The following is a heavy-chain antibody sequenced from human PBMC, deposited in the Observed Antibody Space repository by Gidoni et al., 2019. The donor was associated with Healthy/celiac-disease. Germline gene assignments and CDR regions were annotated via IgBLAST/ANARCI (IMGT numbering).Heavy chain of an antibody. CDR2: IYSGGST. Sequence: EVQLVESGGGLIQPGGSLRLSCAASGFTVSSNYMSWVRQAPGKGLEWVSVIYSGGSTYYAYSVKGRFTISRDNSKNTLYLQMNSLRAEDTAVYYCARGGYDFWSGYESYYYYMDVWGKGTTVTVSS. CDR3: ARGGYDFWSGYESYYYYMDV. J-gene: IGHJ6*03. D-gene: IGHD3-3*01. CDR1: GFTVSSNY. V-gene: IGHV3-53*01.